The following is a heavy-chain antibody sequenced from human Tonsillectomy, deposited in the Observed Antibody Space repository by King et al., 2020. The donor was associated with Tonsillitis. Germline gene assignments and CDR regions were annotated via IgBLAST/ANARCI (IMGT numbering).Heavy chain of an antibody. Sequence: QLQESGPGLVKPSGTLSLTCAVSGGSISSSNWWSWVRQPPGKGLEWIGEIYHSGSTNYNPSLQSRVTISVDKSKNQFSLKLSSVAAADTAVYYCARKTAQQLATDFDYWGQGTLVTVSS. J-gene: IGHJ4*02. CDR2: IYHSGST. D-gene: IGHD6-13*01. CDR1: GGSISSSNW. V-gene: IGHV4-4*02. CDR3: ARKTAQQLATDFDY.